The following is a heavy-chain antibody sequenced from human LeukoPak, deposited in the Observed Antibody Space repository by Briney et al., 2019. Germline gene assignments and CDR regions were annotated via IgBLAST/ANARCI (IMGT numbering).Heavy chain of an antibody. V-gene: IGHV4-39*07. Sequence: PSETLSLTCTVSGGSISTSSYYWAWIRQPPGKGLEWIGSIYYSGRTYYNPSLKSRLTISVDTSKNQFSLKLSSVTAADTAVYYCARHSVRVDTAMVTLSAGSPQASVYWYFDLWGRGTLVTVSS. CDR2: IYYSGRT. CDR1: GGSISTSSYY. J-gene: IGHJ2*01. D-gene: IGHD5-18*01. CDR3: ARHSVRVDTAMVTLSAGSPQASVYWYFDL.